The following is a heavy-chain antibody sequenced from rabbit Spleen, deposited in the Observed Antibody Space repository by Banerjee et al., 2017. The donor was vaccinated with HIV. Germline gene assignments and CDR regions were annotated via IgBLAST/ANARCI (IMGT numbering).Heavy chain of an antibody. D-gene: IGHD2-1*01. Sequence: QEQLVEYGGDLVKPEGSLTLTCTASGFSFSSSYWICWVRQAPGKGLEWIACIYTGSSGSTSYATWAKGRFTISKTSSTTVTLQMTSLTAADAATYFCARGVYGDDYFNLLGPGTLVTVS. CDR2: IYTGSSGST. CDR1: GFSFSSSYW. J-gene: IGHJ4*01. CDR3: ARGVYGDDYFNL. V-gene: IGHV1S45*01.